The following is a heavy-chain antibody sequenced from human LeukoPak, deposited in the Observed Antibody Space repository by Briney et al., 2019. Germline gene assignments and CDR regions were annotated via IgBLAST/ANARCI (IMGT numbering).Heavy chain of an antibody. CDR1: GGSISSGGYY. CDR3: ARDRGTADGFDV. D-gene: IGHD1-26*01. Sequence: PSETLSLTCTVSGGSISSGGYYWSWIRQHPGKGLEWIGNIYYSGSTLYNPSLKSRLTISLDTSKKQFSLKLSSVTAADTAVYYCARDRGTADGFDVWGQGTMVTVSS. V-gene: IGHV4-31*03. J-gene: IGHJ3*01. CDR2: IYYSGST.